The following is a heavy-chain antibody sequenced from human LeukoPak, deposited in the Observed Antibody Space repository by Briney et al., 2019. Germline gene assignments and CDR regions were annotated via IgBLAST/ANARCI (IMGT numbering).Heavy chain of an antibody. V-gene: IGHV4-34*01. CDR3: ARGRQDVTMIVVVMTAVSYYLDV. Sequence: SETLSLTCAVYGGSFSGYYWTWIRHTPEKGLEWIGEVNPSGSTNYNPSLKSRVTISVDTSKNQFSLKLSSVTAADTAVYYCARGRQDVTMIVVVMTAVSYYLDVWGKGTTVTVS. CDR1: GGSFSGYY. CDR2: VNPSGST. J-gene: IGHJ6*03. D-gene: IGHD3-22*01.